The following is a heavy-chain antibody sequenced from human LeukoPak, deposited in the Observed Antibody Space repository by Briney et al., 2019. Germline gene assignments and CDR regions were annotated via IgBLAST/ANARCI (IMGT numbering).Heavy chain of an antibody. CDR1: GFTFSSYS. V-gene: IGHV3-21*01. CDR3: ASDYDDHDAFDI. D-gene: IGHD4-17*01. CDR2: IGITSRFL. J-gene: IGHJ3*02. Sequence: GGSLRLSCAASGFTFSSYSMNWVRQAPGKGLEWVSSIGITSRFLYYADSVKGRFTISRDNTKNSLYLQMNSLRAEDTAVYYCASDYDDHDAFDIWGQGTMVTVSS.